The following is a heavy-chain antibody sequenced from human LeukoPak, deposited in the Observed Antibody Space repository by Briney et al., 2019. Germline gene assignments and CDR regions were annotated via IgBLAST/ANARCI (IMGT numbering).Heavy chain of an antibody. CDR3: ARAHVVRGVIGYYYYGMDV. V-gene: IGHV4-30-2*01. J-gene: IGHJ6*02. Sequence: PSQTLSLTCAVSGGSISSGGYSWSWIRQPPGKGLEWIRYTYHSGSNYYNPSLKSRVTISVDRSKNQFSLKLSSVTAADTAVYYCARAHVVRGVIGYYYYGMDVWGQGTTVTVSS. CDR2: TYHSGSN. D-gene: IGHD3-10*01. CDR1: GGSISSGGYS.